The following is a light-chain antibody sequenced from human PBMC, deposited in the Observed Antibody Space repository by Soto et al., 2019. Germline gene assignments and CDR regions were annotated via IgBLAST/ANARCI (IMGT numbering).Light chain of an antibody. Sequence: IQMTQSPSTLSASLGDRVTITCRASQSISSSLAWYQQRPGKAPKLLIYDASSLESGVPSRLSGSGSGTEFTLTINSLQPDDFATYYCQQYNTYWTFGQGTKVDIK. CDR1: QSISSS. CDR3: QQYNTYWT. V-gene: IGKV1-5*01. CDR2: DAS. J-gene: IGKJ1*01.